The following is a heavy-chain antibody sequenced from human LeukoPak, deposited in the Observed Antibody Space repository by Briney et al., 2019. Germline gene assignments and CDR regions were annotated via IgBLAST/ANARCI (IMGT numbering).Heavy chain of an antibody. V-gene: IGHV3-66*01. J-gene: IGHJ3*02. D-gene: IGHD3-22*01. CDR3: ARDYYDSTSGDAFDI. CDR1: GFTVSSNY. Sequence: PGGSLRLSCAASGFTVSSNYMSWVRQAPGKGLEWVSVIYSGGSTYYADSVKGRFTIPRDNSKNTLYLQMNSLRAEDTAVYYCARDYYDSTSGDAFDIWGQGTMVTVSS. CDR2: IYSGGST.